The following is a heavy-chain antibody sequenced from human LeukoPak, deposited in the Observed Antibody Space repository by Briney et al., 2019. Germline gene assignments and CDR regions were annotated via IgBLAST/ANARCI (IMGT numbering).Heavy chain of an antibody. V-gene: IGHV1-18*01. CDR3: ARGRRGYYDILTGYSRRYYFDY. D-gene: IGHD3-9*01. J-gene: IGHJ4*02. Sequence: ASVKVSCKASGYTFTSYGISWVRQAPGQGLEWMGWISAYNGNTNYAQKLQGRVTMTTDTSTSTAYMELRSLRSDDTAVYYCARGRRGYYDILTGYSRRYYFDYWGQGTLVTVSS. CDR2: ISAYNGNT. CDR1: GYTFTSYG.